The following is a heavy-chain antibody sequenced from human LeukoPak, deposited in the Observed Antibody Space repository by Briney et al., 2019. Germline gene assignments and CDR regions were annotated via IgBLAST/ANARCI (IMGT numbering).Heavy chain of an antibody. Sequence: SVEVSCKASGGTFSSYAISWVRQAPGQGLEWMGRIIPIFGTANYAQKFQGRVTITTDESTSTAYMELSSLRSEDTAVYYCASTHSSGWYDDWFDPWGQGTLVTVSS. CDR2: IIPIFGTA. V-gene: IGHV1-69*05. J-gene: IGHJ5*02. CDR3: ASTHSSGWYDDWFDP. D-gene: IGHD6-19*01. CDR1: GGTFSSYA.